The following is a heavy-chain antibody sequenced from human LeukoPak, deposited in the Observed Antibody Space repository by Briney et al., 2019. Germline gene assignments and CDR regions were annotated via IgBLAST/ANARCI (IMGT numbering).Heavy chain of an antibody. CDR2: IKQDGSEK. D-gene: IGHD6-19*01. J-gene: IGHJ4*02. CDR3: AREGEQWLEDYYFDY. V-gene: IGHV3-7*01. CDR1: GFTFSSYA. Sequence: GGSLRLSCAASGFTFSSYAMHWVRQAPGKGLEWVANIKQDGSEKYYVDSVKGRFTISRDNAKNSLYLQMNSLRAEDTAVYYCAREGEQWLEDYYFDYWGQGPLVTVSS.